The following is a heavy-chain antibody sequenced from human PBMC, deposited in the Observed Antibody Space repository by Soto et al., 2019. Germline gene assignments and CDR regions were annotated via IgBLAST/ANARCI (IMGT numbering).Heavy chain of an antibody. CDR2: IIPIFGTA. CDR3: ARFYHDDFWSGPMGGMDV. J-gene: IGHJ6*02. Sequence: GASVKVSCKASGGTFSSYAISWVRQAPGQGLEWMGGIIPIFGTANYAQKFQGRVTITADESTSTAYMELSSLRPEDTAVYYCARFYHDDFWSGPMGGMDVWGQGTTVTVSS. V-gene: IGHV1-69*13. D-gene: IGHD3-3*01. CDR1: GGTFSSYA.